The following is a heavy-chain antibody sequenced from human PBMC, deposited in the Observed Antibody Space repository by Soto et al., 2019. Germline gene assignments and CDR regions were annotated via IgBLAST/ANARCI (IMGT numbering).Heavy chain of an antibody. J-gene: IGHJ4*02. CDR3: AHAGDYDLLTFDH. Sequence: QITLKESGPTLVRPAQTLTRTCDFSGFSLSTYHMGVAWIRQPPGKALEWLALIYWDDDKRYSPSLKDRLAISKGTSSNQVVLTITNVDPGDTATYFCAHAGDYDLLTFDHWGPGTLVTVSS. CDR1: GFSLSTYHMG. V-gene: IGHV2-5*02. D-gene: IGHD4-17*01. CDR2: IYWDDDK.